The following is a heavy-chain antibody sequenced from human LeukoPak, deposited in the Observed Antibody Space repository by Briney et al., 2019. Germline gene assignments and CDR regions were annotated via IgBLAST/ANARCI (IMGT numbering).Heavy chain of an antibody. Sequence: AGGSLRLSCAASGFTFTTYAMSWVRQAPEKGLEWVSGISVSGGTTFYADSVKGRFTISRDNSKNTLYLQMNSLRAEDTAVYYCAKEYNSGDWGQGTRVTVSS. CDR3: AKEYNSGD. D-gene: IGHD1-1*01. J-gene: IGHJ4*02. CDR1: GFTFTTYA. V-gene: IGHV3-23*01. CDR2: ISVSGGTT.